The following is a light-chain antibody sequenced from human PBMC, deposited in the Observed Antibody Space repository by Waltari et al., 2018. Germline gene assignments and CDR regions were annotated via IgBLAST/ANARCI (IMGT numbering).Light chain of an antibody. CDR1: QSVSSS. V-gene: IGKV3D-15*01. CDR3: QQNTNWRT. CDR2: GAS. Sequence: EIVTTQSPATLSLSPGARVTLSCRASQSVSSSLAWYQQKPGQAPRLLIYGASSRATGIPDRFSGSGSGTEFTLTISSLEPEDVAVYYCQQNTNWRTFGQGTKVEIK. J-gene: IGKJ1*01.